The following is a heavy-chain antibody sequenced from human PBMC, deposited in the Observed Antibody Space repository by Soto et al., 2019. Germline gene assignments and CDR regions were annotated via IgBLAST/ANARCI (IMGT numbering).Heavy chain of an antibody. CDR3: AKRRDYYGSGSYYKSSSQYFDY. V-gene: IGHV3-23*01. Sequence: PGGSLRLSCAASGFTFSSYAMSWVRQAPGKGLEWVSAISGSGGSTYYADSVKGRFTISRDNSKNTLYLQMNSLRAEDTAVYYCAKRRDYYGSGSYYKSSSQYFDYWGQGTLVTGSS. CDR2: ISGSGGST. CDR1: GFTFSSYA. D-gene: IGHD3-10*01. J-gene: IGHJ4*02.